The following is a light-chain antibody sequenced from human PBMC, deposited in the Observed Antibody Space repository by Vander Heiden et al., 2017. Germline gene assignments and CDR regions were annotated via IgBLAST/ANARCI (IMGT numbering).Light chain of an antibody. CDR3: RQALQTPYT. CDR1: QSLLHSNGYNY. CDR2: LGS. V-gene: IGKV2-28*01. J-gene: IGKJ5*01. Sequence: VMPQSPLSLPVTPGEPASISCRSSQSLLHSNGYNYLDWYLQKPGQSPQLLIYLGSNRASGVPDRFSGSGSGTDFTLKISRVEAEDVGVYYCRQALQTPYTFGQGTRLEIK.